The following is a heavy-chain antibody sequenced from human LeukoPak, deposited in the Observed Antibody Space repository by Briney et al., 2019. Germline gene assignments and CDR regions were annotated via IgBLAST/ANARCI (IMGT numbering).Heavy chain of an antibody. Sequence: ASVKVSCKASGYTFTSYDINWVRQATGQGLEWMGWMNPNSGNTGCAQKFQGRVTMTRNTSISTAYMELSSLRSEDTAVYYCASALRGCSGGSCYSTALYYFDYWGQGTLVTVSS. V-gene: IGHV1-8*01. J-gene: IGHJ4*02. CDR3: ASALRGCSGGSCYSTALYYFDY. CDR1: GYTFTSYD. CDR2: MNPNSGNT. D-gene: IGHD2-15*01.